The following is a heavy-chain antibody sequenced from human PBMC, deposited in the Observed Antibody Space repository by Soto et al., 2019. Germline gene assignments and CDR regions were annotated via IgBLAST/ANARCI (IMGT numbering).Heavy chain of an antibody. CDR2: ISSSGSST. V-gene: IGHV3-48*03. D-gene: IGHD3-10*01. CDR3: ARGGLSS. J-gene: IGHJ4*02. CDR1: GFSFSSYE. Sequence: EVQLVESGGGLVQPGGSLRLSCAASGFSFSSYEMNWVRQAPGKGPVWLAYISSSGSSTYYADSAKGRFTISRDNIKNSLFLQLHSLRVEDTGIYYCARGGLSSWGQGTPVTVSS.